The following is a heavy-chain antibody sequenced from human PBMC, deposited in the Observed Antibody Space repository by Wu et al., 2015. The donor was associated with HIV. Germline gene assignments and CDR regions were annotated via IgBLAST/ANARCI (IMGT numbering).Heavy chain of an antibody. Sequence: QVQLLQSGAEVKKPGASVMVSCKASGYTFTDYYMHWVRQAPGQGLEWMGWINPNSGGTNYAQKFQGRVTMTRDTSISTAYMELSRLRSDDTAVYYCARDLPDYGDYWYFDLWGRGTLVTVSS. V-gene: IGHV1-2*02. D-gene: IGHD4-17*01. CDR2: INPNSGGT. CDR3: ARDLPDYGDYWYFDL. CDR1: GYTFTDYY. J-gene: IGHJ2*01.